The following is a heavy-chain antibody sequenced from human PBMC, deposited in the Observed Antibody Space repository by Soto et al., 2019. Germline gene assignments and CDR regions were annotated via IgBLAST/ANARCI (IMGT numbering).Heavy chain of an antibody. CDR3: ARGGWYEYFQH. D-gene: IGHD6-19*01. CDR2: IYTSGST. Sequence: WVRQPPGKGLEWIGRIYTSGSTNYNPSLKSRVTMSVDTSKNQFSLKLSSVTAADTAVYYCARGGWYEYFQHWGQGTLVTVS. J-gene: IGHJ1*01. V-gene: IGHV4-4*07.